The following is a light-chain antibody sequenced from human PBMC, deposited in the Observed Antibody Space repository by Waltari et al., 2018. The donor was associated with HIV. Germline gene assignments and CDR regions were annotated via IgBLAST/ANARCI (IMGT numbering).Light chain of an antibody. J-gene: IGKJ1*01. CDR1: QSLLHSNGYNY. V-gene: IGKV2-28*01. CDR3: MQALQTPWT. Sequence: DIVMTQSPLSLPVPPGEPASISCRSSQSLLHSNGYNYLDWYLQKPGQSPQLLIYLGSNRASGVPDRFSGSGSGTDFTLKISRVEAEDVGLYYCMQALQTPWTFGQGTKVEIK. CDR2: LGS.